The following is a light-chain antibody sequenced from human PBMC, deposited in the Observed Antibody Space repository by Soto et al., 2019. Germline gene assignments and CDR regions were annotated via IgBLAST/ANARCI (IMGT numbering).Light chain of an antibody. V-gene: IGKV1-5*03. Sequence: DIQMTQSPSTLSGLVGDRVTINCRASQTISSWLAWYQQKPGKAPKLLIYKASTLKSGVPSRFSGSGSGTESTLTISSLQPDDFATYYCQHYNSYSEAFGQGTKVDIK. CDR2: KAS. J-gene: IGKJ1*01. CDR3: QHYNSYSEA. CDR1: QTISSW.